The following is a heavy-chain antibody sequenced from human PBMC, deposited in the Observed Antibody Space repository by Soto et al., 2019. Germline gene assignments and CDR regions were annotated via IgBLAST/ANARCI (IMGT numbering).Heavy chain of an antibody. Sequence: SVKVSCKASGGTFSSYAISWVRQAPGQGLEWMGGIIPIFGTANYAQKFQGRVTITADESTSTAYMELSSLRSEDTAVYYCARGPRQYCSSTSCYLGWFDPWGQGTLVTVS. V-gene: IGHV1-69*13. D-gene: IGHD2-2*01. CDR1: GGTFSSYA. CDR2: IIPIFGTA. CDR3: ARGPRQYCSSTSCYLGWFDP. J-gene: IGHJ5*02.